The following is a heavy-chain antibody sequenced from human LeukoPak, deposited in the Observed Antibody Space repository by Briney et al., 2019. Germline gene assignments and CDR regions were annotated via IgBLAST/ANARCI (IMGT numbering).Heavy chain of an antibody. CDR2: INHSGST. CDR1: GGSFSGYY. CDR3: VRGLRCIAARPALDY. V-gene: IGHV4-34*01. Sequence: SETLSLTCAVYGGSFSGYYWSWIRQPPGKGLEWIGEINHSGSTNYNPSLKSRVTISVDTSKNQFSLKLSSVTAADTAVYYCVRGLRCIAARPALDYWGQGTLVTVSS. J-gene: IGHJ4*02. D-gene: IGHD6-6*01.